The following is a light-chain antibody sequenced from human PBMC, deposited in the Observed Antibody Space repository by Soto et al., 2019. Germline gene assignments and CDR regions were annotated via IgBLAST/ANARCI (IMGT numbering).Light chain of an antibody. Sequence: EIVLTQSPATLSLSPGERATLSCRASQNVANYLGWYQQKPGQAPRLLIYGTFSRATGIPDRFSGSGFGTDFTLTISRLEPEDFAVYYCQDYGTSPPITFGQGTRLEIK. CDR1: QNVANY. V-gene: IGKV3-20*01. CDR3: QDYGTSPPIT. J-gene: IGKJ5*01. CDR2: GTF.